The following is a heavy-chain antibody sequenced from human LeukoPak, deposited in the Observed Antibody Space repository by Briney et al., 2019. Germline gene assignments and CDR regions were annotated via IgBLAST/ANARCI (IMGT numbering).Heavy chain of an antibody. CDR2: IYYSGST. CDR1: GGSISSYY. Sequence: SETLSLTCTVSGGSISSYYWSWIRQPPGKGLEWIGYIYYSGSTNYNPSLKSRVTISVDTSKNQFSLKLSSVTAADTAVYYCAGTWIQLWRGTGHNWFDPWGQGTLVTVSS. J-gene: IGHJ5*02. D-gene: IGHD5-18*01. V-gene: IGHV4-59*01. CDR3: AGTWIQLWRGTGHNWFDP.